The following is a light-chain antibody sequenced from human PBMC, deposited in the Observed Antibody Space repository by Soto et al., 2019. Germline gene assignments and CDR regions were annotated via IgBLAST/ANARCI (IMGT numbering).Light chain of an antibody. Sequence: QSALTQPASVSGSPGQSIAISCTGSSSDVGGYSYVSWYQQYPGKSPKLIIYDVSLRPSGVSDRFSGSKSDNTASLTISGLQAEDEADYYCSSYTSANTIEIGGGTKLTVL. CDR3: SSYTSANTIE. CDR1: SSDVGGYSY. J-gene: IGLJ2*01. CDR2: DVS. V-gene: IGLV2-14*03.